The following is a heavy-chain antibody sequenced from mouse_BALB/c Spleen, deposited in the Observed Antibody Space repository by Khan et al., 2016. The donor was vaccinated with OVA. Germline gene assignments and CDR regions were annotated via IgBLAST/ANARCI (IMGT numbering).Heavy chain of an antibody. D-gene: IGHD2-10*01. CDR2: INTYTGEP. CDR3: TRPPYFSYVMVY. CDR1: GYTFTNFG. Sequence: QIQLVQSGPELKKPGETVRISCKASGYTFTNFGMYWVKQAPGKGLKWMGWINTYTGEPTYADDFKGRFAFSLETSANTAYLQLNNLKNEDTATYFCTRPPYFSYVMVYWGQGTSVTVSS. V-gene: IGHV9-3-1*01. J-gene: IGHJ4*01.